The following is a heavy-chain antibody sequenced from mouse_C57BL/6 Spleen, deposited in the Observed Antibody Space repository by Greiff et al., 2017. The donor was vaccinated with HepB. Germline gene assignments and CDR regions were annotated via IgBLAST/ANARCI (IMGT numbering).Heavy chain of an antibody. Sequence: VQLQQSGPGLVQPSQSLSITCTVSGFSLTSYGVHWVRQPPGKGLEWLGVIWSGGSTDYYAAFISRLSISKDNSTSQVFFKMNNLQADDTAIYYCAAKGGGYYGSNYGYAMDYWGQGTSVTVSS. CDR2: IWSGGST. CDR1: GFSLTSYG. J-gene: IGHJ4*01. D-gene: IGHD1-1*01. CDR3: AAKGGGYYGSNYGYAMDY. V-gene: IGHV2-4*01.